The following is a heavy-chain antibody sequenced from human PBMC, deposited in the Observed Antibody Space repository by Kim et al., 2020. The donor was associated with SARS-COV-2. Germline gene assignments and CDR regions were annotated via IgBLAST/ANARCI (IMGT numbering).Heavy chain of an antibody. Sequence: YNPSLRSRVTISRDTSKNQFSLKLSSVTAADTAVYYWARAGIAAAGTLDYWGQGTLVTVSS. V-gene: IGHV4-34*01. CDR3: ARAGIAAAGTLDY. J-gene: IGHJ4*02. D-gene: IGHD6-13*01.